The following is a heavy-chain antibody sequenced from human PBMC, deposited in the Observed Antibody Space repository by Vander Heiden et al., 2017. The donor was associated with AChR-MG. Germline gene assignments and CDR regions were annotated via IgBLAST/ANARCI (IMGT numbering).Heavy chain of an antibody. CDR3: AKDIERPEGDYFDY. D-gene: IGHD1-1*01. J-gene: IGHJ4*02. V-gene: IGHV3-23*01. CDR2: ISGSSGST. Sequence: EVQLLESGGGLVQPGGSLRLSCAASGFTFSSDAMSWVRQAPGKGLEWVSAISGSSGSTYYADSVKGRFTISRDKSTNTLYLQMNSLRAEDTAVYYCAKDIERPEGDYFDYWGQGTLVTVSS. CDR1: GFTFSSDA.